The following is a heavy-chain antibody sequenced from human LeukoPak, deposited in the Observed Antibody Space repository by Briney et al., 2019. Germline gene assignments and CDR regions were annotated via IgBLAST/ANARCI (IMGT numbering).Heavy chain of an antibody. V-gene: IGHV4-31*03. Sequence: SQTLSLTCTVSGGSISSGGYYWSWLRQHPGKGLEWIGYIYYSGSTYYNPSLKSRVTISVDTSKNQFSLKLSSVTAADTAVYYCARVSSSWYWVSDYWGQGTLVTVSS. D-gene: IGHD6-13*01. CDR1: GGSISSGGYY. J-gene: IGHJ4*02. CDR2: IYYSGST. CDR3: ARVSSSWYWVSDY.